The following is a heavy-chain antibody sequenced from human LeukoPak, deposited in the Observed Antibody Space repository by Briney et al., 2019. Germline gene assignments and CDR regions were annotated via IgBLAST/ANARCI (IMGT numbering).Heavy chain of an antibody. Sequence: GGSLRLSCAASGFTFSSYAMHWVRQAPGKGLEWVAVISYDGSNKYYADSVKGRFTISRDNSKNTLYLQMNSLRAEDTVVYYCARRTYYYDSSGYYFGSGLDYWGQGTLVTVSS. D-gene: IGHD3-22*01. V-gene: IGHV3-30*04. J-gene: IGHJ4*02. CDR3: ARRTYYYDSSGYYFGSGLDY. CDR2: ISYDGSNK. CDR1: GFTFSSYA.